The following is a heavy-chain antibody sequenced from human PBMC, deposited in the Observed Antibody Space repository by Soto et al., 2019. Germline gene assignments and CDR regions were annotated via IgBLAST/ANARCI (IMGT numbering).Heavy chain of an antibody. CDR1: GFTFSSYA. J-gene: IGHJ4*02. V-gene: IGHV3-30*04. CDR2: ISYDGGNK. D-gene: IGHD5-12*01. CDR3: ARVPRPGILWPPGYFDY. Sequence: PGGSLRLSCSASGFTFSSYAMHWVRQAPGKGLEWVAVISYDGGNKYYADSVKGRFTISRDNAKNALYLQMNSLRAEDTAVYYFARVPRPGILWPPGYFDYWGQGTLVTVSS.